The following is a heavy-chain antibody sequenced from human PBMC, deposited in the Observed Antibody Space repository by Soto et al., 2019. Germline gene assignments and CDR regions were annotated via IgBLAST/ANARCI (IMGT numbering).Heavy chain of an antibody. Sequence: QITLKESGPTLVRPTQTLTLTCTFSGFSFSTNGVGVGWIRQPPGKALEWLALIYWDDDKHCSPSLKSRLTITKDISKNQVVLTMTNMDPVDTATYYCAHKASAYHFDYWGQGTLVTVSS. D-gene: IGHD3-3*01. CDR3: AHKASAYHFDY. J-gene: IGHJ4*02. V-gene: IGHV2-5*02. CDR2: IYWDDDK. CDR1: GFSFSTNGVG.